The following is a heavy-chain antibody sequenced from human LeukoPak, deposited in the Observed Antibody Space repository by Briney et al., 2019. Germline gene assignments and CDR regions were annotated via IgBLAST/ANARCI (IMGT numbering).Heavy chain of an antibody. CDR2: ISWNSGTI. V-gene: IGHV3-9*01. Sequence: GGSLRLSCAASGFTFHEYAMHWVRQVPGKGLAWVSGISWNSGTIDYADSVKGRFTISRDNAKNSLYLQMNSLRAEDTALYYCVKGDKSRYSYGAELNNWFDPWGQGTLVTVSS. J-gene: IGHJ5*02. D-gene: IGHD5-18*01. CDR1: GFTFHEYA. CDR3: VKGDKSRYSYGAELNNWFDP.